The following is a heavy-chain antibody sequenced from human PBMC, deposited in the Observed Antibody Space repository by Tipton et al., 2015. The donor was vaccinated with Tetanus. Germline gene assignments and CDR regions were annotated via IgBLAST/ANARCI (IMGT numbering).Heavy chain of an antibody. CDR1: RGPISSYY. V-gene: IGHV4-4*07. D-gene: IGHD5-18*01. CDR3: ARGGSYSYGPRGFDL. J-gene: IGHJ2*01. CDR2: ISNGNT. Sequence: TLSLTCTVSRGPISSYYWSWIRQPAGKGLEWIGHISNGNTDYSRSLKSRVTLSVDTSKNQFSLKLTSLTVADTAVYYCARGGSYSYGPRGFDLWGRGTLVTVSS.